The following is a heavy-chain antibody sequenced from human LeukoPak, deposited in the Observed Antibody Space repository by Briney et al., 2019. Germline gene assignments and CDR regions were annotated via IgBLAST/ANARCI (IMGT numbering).Heavy chain of an antibody. CDR3: AREGYSQGYYMDV. J-gene: IGHJ6*03. D-gene: IGHD5-24*01. Sequence: PSETLSLTCAVSGGSISSSNWWSWVRQPPGKGLEWIGEIYHSGSTNYNPSLKSRVTISVDKSKNQFSLNLTSVTAADTAVYYCAREGYSQGYYMDVWGKGTTVTVSS. V-gene: IGHV4-4*02. CDR2: IYHSGST. CDR1: GGSISSSNW.